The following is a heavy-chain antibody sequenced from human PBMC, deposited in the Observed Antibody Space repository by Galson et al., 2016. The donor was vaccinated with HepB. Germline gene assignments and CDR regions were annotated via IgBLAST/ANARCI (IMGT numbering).Heavy chain of an antibody. J-gene: IGHJ6*02. D-gene: IGHD2-21*02. Sequence: SLRLSCAASGFTFSSYAMSWVRQAPGKGLEWVSGISGRGGSTYYADSVEGRFTISRDNSKNTLYLQMKSLRAEDTAVYYWAKSLLGVTLVSYYYGMDFWGQGTTVTVSS. V-gene: IGHV3-23*01. CDR3: AKSLLGVTLVSYYYGMDF. CDR2: ISGRGGST. CDR1: GFTFSSYA.